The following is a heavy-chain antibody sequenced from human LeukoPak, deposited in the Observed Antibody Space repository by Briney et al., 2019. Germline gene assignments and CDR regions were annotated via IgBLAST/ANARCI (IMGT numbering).Heavy chain of an antibody. CDR3: ARNENSGWGYFDY. V-gene: IGHV3-30-3*01. D-gene: IGHD5-12*01. CDR1: GFTFSSYA. J-gene: IGHJ4*02. Sequence: RPGGSLRLSCAASGFTFSSYAMHWVRQAPGKGLEWVAVISYDGSNKYYADSVKGRFTISRDNSKNTLYLQMNSLRAEDTAVYYCARNENSGWGYFDYWGQGTLVTVSS. CDR2: ISYDGSNK.